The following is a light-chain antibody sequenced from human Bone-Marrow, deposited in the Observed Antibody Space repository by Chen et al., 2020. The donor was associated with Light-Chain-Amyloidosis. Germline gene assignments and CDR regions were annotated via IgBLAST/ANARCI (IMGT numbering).Light chain of an antibody. V-gene: IGLV6-57*01. CDR1: SGSIATNY. CDR3: QSYQGSSQWV. CDR2: EDD. J-gene: IGLJ3*02. Sequence: NFMLTQRHSVSESPGKTVIISCTRSSGSIATNYVQWYQERPGSSPTTVIYEDDQRPSGVPDRFSGSIDSSSNSASLPISGLKTEDEADYCCQSYQGSSQWVFGGGTKLTVL.